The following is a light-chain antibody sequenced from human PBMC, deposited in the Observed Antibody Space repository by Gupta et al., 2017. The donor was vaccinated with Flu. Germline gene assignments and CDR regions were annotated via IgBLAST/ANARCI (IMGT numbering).Light chain of an antibody. Sequence: IQMTQSPSSLSASVGDRVTITCRASQGIINYLAWFQQKPGQAPKSLINDASSLESGVPARFSGSGSRTDFTLTISSLQPEDVATYYCQQDNSSPHTFGQGTQVDIK. CDR3: QQDNSSPHT. CDR1: QGIINY. V-gene: IGKV1-16*01. J-gene: IGKJ1*01. CDR2: DAS.